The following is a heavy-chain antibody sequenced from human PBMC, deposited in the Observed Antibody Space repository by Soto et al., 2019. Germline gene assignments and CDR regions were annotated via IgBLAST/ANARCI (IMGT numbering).Heavy chain of an antibody. D-gene: IGHD3-22*01. Sequence: ASVKVSCKVSGHSLSELAIHWVRQTPGEGLEWMGGFDPVESETGFAQKFQGRVTLTEDTTTDTAKMELSSLTSDDTAVYYCATINFYGNTGPPIDSCGQGTLTTV. CDR1: GHSLSELA. CDR3: ATINFYGNTGPPIDS. CDR2: FDPVESET. V-gene: IGHV1-24*01. J-gene: IGHJ4*02.